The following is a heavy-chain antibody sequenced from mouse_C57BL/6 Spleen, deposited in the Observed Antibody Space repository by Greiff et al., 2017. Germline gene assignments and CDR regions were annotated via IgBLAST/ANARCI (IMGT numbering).Heavy chain of an antibody. CDR1: GYTFTSYW. V-gene: IGHV1-52*01. CDR2: IDPSDSET. J-gene: IGHJ3*01. Sequence: QVQLQQPGAELVRPGSSVKLSCKASGYTFTSYWMHWVKQRPIQGLEWIGNIDPSDSETHYNQKFKDKATLTVDKSSSTAYMQLSSLTSEDSAVYYCARRGVYYGYDPFAYWGQGTLVTVSA. D-gene: IGHD2-2*01. CDR3: ARRGVYYGYDPFAY.